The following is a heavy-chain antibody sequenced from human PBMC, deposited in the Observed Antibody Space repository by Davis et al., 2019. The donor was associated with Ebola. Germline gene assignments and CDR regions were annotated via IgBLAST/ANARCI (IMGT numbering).Heavy chain of an antibody. CDR2: IYHSGST. D-gene: IGHD1-20*01. Sequence: SETLSLTCTVSGYSINRGFTWGWIRQPPGKGLEWIGSIYHSGSTNYSPSLKSRVTISADTSKNQFSLRLSSVTAADTAMYYCVKDDVTAGRFNYWGQGSLVTVSS. CDR1: GYSINRGFT. J-gene: IGHJ4*02. V-gene: IGHV4-38-2*02. CDR3: VKDDVTAGRFNY.